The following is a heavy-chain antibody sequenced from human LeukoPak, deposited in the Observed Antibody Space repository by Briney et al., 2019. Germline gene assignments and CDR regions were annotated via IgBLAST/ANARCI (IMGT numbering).Heavy chain of an antibody. D-gene: IGHD2-15*01. CDR3: AGSSLTSGTPLPFY. Sequence: RSSETLSLTCAVSGGSISSSNWWSWVRQPPGKGLEWIGEIYHSGSTNYNPSLKSRVTISVDKSKNQFSLKLSSVTAADTAVYYCAGSSLTSGTPLPFYWGQGTLVTVSS. CDR1: GGSISSSNW. J-gene: IGHJ4*02. CDR2: IYHSGST. V-gene: IGHV4-4*02.